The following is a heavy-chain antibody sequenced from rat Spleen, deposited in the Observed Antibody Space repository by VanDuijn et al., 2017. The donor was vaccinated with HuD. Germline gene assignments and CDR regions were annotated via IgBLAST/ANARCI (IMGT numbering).Heavy chain of an antibody. D-gene: IGHD1-4*01. V-gene: IGHV5-22*01. CDR1: GFTFSDYY. CDR3: TRDFDSR. J-gene: IGHJ2*01. Sequence: EVQLVESGGGLVQPGRSLKLSCAASGFTFSDYYMAWVRQAPKKGLEWVASISYEGSSTYYGDSVKGRFTISRDNAKSTLYLQMNSLRSEDTATYYCTRDFDSRGGQGVMVTVSS. CDR2: ISYEGSST.